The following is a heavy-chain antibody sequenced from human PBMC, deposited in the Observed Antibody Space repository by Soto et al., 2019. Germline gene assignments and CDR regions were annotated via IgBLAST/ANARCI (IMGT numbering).Heavy chain of an antibody. D-gene: IGHD6-13*01. CDR1: GGKSKDLDG. CDR2: IYHTGRS. CDR3: ARVEVPESSSWHPCDP. J-gene: IGHJ5*02. V-gene: IGHV4-4*02. Sequence: PWEPLRLPYSVAGGKSKDLDGRRLISKTPRKRLEWIGDIYHTGRSSYNPSLTSRVTMSVDKSKNQFSLKLTSVTAADTAVYYCARVEVPESSSWHPCDPWGQGTLVTVSS.